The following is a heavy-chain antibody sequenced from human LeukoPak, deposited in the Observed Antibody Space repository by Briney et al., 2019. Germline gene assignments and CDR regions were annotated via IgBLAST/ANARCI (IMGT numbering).Heavy chain of an antibody. J-gene: IGHJ4*02. CDR3: AYSNYLGNFDY. Sequence: GRSLRLSCAASGFTFSSYGMHWVRQAPGKGLEWVAVISYDGSNKYYADSVKGRFTISRDNSKNTLYLQMNSLRAEDTAVYYCAYSNYLGNFDYWGQGTLVTVSS. CDR1: GFTFSSYG. CDR2: ISYDGSNK. D-gene: IGHD4-11*01. V-gene: IGHV3-30*03.